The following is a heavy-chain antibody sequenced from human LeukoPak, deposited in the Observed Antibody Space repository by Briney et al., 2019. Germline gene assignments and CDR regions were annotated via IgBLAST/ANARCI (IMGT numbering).Heavy chain of an antibody. Sequence: GGSLRLSCAAYGFTFSSYAMSWVRQAPGKGLEWVSAISGSGGSTYYADSVKGRFTISRDNSKNTLYLQMNSLRAEDTAVYYCAKTRAYYDFWSGYYAEYFQHWGQGTLVTVSS. D-gene: IGHD3-3*01. CDR2: ISGSGGST. CDR1: GFTFSSYA. CDR3: AKTRAYYDFWSGYYAEYFQH. J-gene: IGHJ1*01. V-gene: IGHV3-23*01.